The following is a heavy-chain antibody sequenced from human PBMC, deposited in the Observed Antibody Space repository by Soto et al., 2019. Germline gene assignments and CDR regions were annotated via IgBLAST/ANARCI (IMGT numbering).Heavy chain of an antibody. Sequence: QVQLVQSGAEVKKPGSSVKVSCTASCGSFSTYAISWLRRAPGQGLEWMGGIIPIFGTPNYAQPFQGRVTSTADESTSTAYMELSRLRSEDTAVYYCARDRDDYGSGNYYNRIDFWGKGTLVTVSS. CDR3: ARDRDDYGSGNYYNRIDF. CDR1: CGSFSTYA. D-gene: IGHD3-10*01. CDR2: IIPIFGTP. J-gene: IGHJ4*02. V-gene: IGHV1-69*01.